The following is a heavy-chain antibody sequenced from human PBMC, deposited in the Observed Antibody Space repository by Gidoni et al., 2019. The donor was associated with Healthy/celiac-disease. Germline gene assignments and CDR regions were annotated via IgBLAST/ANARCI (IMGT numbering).Heavy chain of an antibody. Sequence: QVQLPESGPGLVTPSETLSLTCTVSGRSLRNYYWSCIRQPPGKGLEWIGYIYYSGSTNYNHSLKRLVTISVDASTNQFSLKLSSVTAADTAVYYCARGIETYYDFWSRYYAGLSWFDPWGQGTLVTVSS. CDR1: GRSLRNYY. J-gene: IGHJ5*02. CDR2: IYYSGST. CDR3: ARGIETYYDFWSRYYAGLSWFDP. D-gene: IGHD3-3*01. V-gene: IGHV4-59*01.